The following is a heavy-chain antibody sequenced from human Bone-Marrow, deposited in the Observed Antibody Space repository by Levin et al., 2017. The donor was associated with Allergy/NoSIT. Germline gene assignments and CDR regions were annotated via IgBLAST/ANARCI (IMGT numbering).Heavy chain of an antibody. CDR2: IKQDGSEK. D-gene: IGHD6-19*01. J-gene: IGHJ4*02. V-gene: IGHV3-7*01. CDR1: GFTFSSYW. CDR3: ARVLGVGSVAGTGSIDY. Sequence: HPGGSLRLSCAASGFTFSSYWMSWVRQAPGKGLEWVANIKQDGSEKYYVDSVKGRFTISRDNAKNSLYLQMNSLRAEDTAVYYCARVLGVGSVAGTGSIDYWGQGTLVTVSS.